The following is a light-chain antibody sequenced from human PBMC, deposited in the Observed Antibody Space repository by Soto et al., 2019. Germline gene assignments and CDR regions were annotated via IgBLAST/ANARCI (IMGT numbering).Light chain of an antibody. CDR3: QQYNKWPLT. V-gene: IGKV3-15*01. CDR1: QSVSSN. J-gene: IGKJ1*01. Sequence: EIMMTQSPGTLSASPGERATLSCRASQSVSSNLAWYQQKPGQAPRLLIYAVSTRATGIPARFSGSGSGTEFPLPISSLQSEDFAVYYCQQYNKWPLTFGQGTKVEIK. CDR2: AVS.